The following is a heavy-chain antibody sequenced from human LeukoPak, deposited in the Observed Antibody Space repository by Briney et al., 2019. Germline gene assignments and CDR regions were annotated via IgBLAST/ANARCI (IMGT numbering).Heavy chain of an antibody. D-gene: IGHD3-22*01. CDR1: GFTFSSHA. Sequence: GGSLRLSCVASGFTFSSHAMHWVRLAPGKGLEWVSYISSSSSTIYYADSVKGRFTISRDNAKNSLYLQMNSLRAEDTAVYYCARVGVVVPFDYWGQGTLVTVSS. CDR3: ARVGVVVPFDY. J-gene: IGHJ4*02. CDR2: ISSSSSTI. V-gene: IGHV3-48*04.